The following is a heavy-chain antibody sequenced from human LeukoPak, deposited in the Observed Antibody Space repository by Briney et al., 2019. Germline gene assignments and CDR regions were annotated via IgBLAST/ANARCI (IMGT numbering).Heavy chain of an antibody. CDR1: GGSISSSSYY. CDR2: IYYSGST. Sequence: SETLSLTCTVSGGSISSSSYYWGWIRQPPGKGLEWIGSIYYSGSTYYNPSLKSRVTISVDTSKNQFSLKLSSVTAADTAVYYCAILRLQLWYFDLWGRGTLVTASS. D-gene: IGHD6-25*01. CDR3: AILRLQLWYFDL. J-gene: IGHJ2*01. V-gene: IGHV4-39*01.